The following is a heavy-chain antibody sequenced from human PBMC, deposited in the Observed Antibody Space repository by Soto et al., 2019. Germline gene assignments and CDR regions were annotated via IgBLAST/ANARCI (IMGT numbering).Heavy chain of an antibody. Sequence: PSETLSLTCTVSGRSISSYYWSWIRQPPGKGLEWIGYIYYSGSTNYNPSLKSRVTISVDTSKNQFSLKLSSVTAADTAVYYCGRTLFTYGNWFDPWGQGTVVTVSS. CDR3: GRTLFTYGNWFDP. D-gene: IGHD4-17*01. CDR1: GRSISSYY. CDR2: IYYSGST. V-gene: IGHV4-59*01. J-gene: IGHJ5*02.